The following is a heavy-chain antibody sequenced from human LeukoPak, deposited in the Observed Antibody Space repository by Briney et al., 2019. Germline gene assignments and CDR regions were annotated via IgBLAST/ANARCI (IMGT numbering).Heavy chain of an antibody. D-gene: IGHD3-10*01. V-gene: IGHV1-69*13. CDR1: GGTFSSYA. CDR3: ARSWFGELPDY. Sequence: SVKVPCKASGGTFSSYAISWVRQAPGQGLERMGGIIPIFGTANYAQKFQGRVTITADESTSTAYMELSSLRSEDTAVYYCARSWFGELPDYWGQGTLVTVSS. CDR2: IIPIFGTA. J-gene: IGHJ4*02.